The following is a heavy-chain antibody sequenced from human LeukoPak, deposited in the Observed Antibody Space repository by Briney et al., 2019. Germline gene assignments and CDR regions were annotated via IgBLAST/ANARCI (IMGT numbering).Heavy chain of an antibody. CDR3: ARAKGSSDAFDI. CDR1: GFTFSSYS. CDR2: ISSSSSYI. V-gene: IGHV3-21*01. Sequence: GGSLRLSCAASGFTFSSYSMNWVRQAPGKGLEWVSSISSSSSYIYYADSVKGRFTISRDNAKNSLYLQMNSLRAEDTAVYYCARAKGSSDAFDIWGQGTMVTVSS. D-gene: IGHD3-16*02. J-gene: IGHJ3*02.